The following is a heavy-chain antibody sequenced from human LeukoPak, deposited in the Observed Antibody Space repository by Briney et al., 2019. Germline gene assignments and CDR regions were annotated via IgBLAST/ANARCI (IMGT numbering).Heavy chain of an antibody. CDR2: ISSSSRYM. D-gene: IGHD6-6*01. CDR3: ARDLTTSSTAYFHH. Sequence: GGSLRLSCTASGFTSSSYSMNWVRQAPGKGLEWVSSISSSSRYMYYADSVKGRFTISRDNGKNSLYLQMNSLRAEDTAVYYCARDLTTSSTAYFHHWGQGTLVTVSS. V-gene: IGHV3-21*01. CDR1: GFTSSSYS. J-gene: IGHJ1*01.